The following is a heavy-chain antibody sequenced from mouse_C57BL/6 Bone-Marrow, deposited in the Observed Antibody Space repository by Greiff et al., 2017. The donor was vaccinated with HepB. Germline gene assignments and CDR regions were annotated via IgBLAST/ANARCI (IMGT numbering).Heavy chain of an antibody. Sequence: QVQLQQSGAELVKPGASVKLSCKASGYTFTSYWMHWVKQRPGQGLEWIGMIHPNRGSTNYNEKFKSKATLTVDKSSSTAYMQLSSLTSDDSAVYYCARSVGQLRLRFAYWGQGTLVTVSA. J-gene: IGHJ3*01. CDR3: ARSVGQLRLRFAY. V-gene: IGHV1-64*01. CDR1: GYTFTSYW. D-gene: IGHD3-2*02. CDR2: IHPNRGST.